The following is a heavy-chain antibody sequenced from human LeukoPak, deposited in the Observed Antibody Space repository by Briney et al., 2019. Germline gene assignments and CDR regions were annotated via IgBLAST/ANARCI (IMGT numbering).Heavy chain of an antibody. J-gene: IGHJ3*02. V-gene: IGHV1-18*01. CDR1: GYTFTSYG. CDR2: ISAYNGNT. Sequence: GASVKVSCKASGYTFTSYGISWVRQAPGQGLEWMGWISAYNGNTNYAQKLQGRVTMTTDTSTSTAYMELRSLRSDDTAVYYCARQITMIVVVINDPFDIWGQGTMVTVSP. CDR3: ARQITMIVVVINDPFDI. D-gene: IGHD3-22*01.